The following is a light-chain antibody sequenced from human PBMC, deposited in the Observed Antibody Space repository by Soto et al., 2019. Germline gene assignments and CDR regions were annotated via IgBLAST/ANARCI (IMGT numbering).Light chain of an antibody. J-gene: IGKJ2*01. CDR3: QQRFNWPRFT. CDR1: QSVYNY. CDR2: DAS. Sequence: EIVLTQSPATLSLSPGERATLSFQARQSVYNYLAWYQQKTGQAPRLLIYDASNRATGIPARFSGGGSGTDFTLTISSLEPEDFAVYYCQQRFNWPRFTFGQGTKLEIK. V-gene: IGKV3-11*01.